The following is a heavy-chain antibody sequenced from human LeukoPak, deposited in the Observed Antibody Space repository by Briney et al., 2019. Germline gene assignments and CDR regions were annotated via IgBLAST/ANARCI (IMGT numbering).Heavy chain of an antibody. Sequence: GGSLRLSCAASGFTFSSYSMNWVRQAPGKGLEWVSSISSSSSYIYYADSVKGRFTISRDNAKNSLYLQMNSLRAEDTAVYYCANGGRVGYCSSTSCYPPDYWGQGTLVTVSS. CDR3: ANGGRVGYCSSTSCYPPDY. J-gene: IGHJ4*02. CDR1: GFTFSSYS. D-gene: IGHD2-2*01. CDR2: ISSSSSYI. V-gene: IGHV3-21*01.